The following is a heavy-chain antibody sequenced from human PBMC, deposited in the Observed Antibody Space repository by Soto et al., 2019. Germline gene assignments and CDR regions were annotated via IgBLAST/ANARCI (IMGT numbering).Heavy chain of an antibody. CDR3: ARDQYYDSSGGPYWSLDL. J-gene: IGHJ2*01. Sequence: ASVKVSCKASGYTFTIYSMHWVRQAPGQRLEWMGWINAGNGNTKYSQKFQGRVTITRDTSASTAYMELSSLRSEDTAVYYCARDQYYDSSGGPYWSLDLWGRGTLDTVSS. CDR1: GYTFTIYS. D-gene: IGHD3-22*01. CDR2: INAGNGNT. V-gene: IGHV1-3*01.